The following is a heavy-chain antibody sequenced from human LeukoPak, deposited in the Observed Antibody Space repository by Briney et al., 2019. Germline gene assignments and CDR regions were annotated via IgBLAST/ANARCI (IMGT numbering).Heavy chain of an antibody. CDR1: GFTFSSYA. CDR3: ARDQYSSSSNSGLY. J-gene: IGHJ4*02. D-gene: IGHD6-13*01. V-gene: IGHV3-30*04. CDR2: ISYDGSNK. Sequence: GGSLRLSCAASGFTFSSYAMHWVRQAPGKGLEWVAVISYDGSNKYYTDSVKGRFTISRDNSKNTLYLQMNSLRAEDTAVYYCARDQYSSSSNSGLYWGQGTLVTVSS.